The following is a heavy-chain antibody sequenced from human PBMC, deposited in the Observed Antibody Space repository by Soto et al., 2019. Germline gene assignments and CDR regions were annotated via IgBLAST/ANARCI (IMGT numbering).Heavy chain of an antibody. CDR2: ISSSSSYI. J-gene: IGHJ1*01. V-gene: IGHV3-21*01. CDR1: GFTFSSYS. D-gene: IGHD6-19*01. CDR3: ATDIGSVAGPQYFQH. Sequence: GGSLRLSCAASGFTFSSYSMNWVRQAPGKGLEWVSSISSSSSYIYYADSVKGRFTISRDNAKNSLYLQMNSLRAEDTAVYYCATDIGSVAGPQYFQHWGQGTLVPVSS.